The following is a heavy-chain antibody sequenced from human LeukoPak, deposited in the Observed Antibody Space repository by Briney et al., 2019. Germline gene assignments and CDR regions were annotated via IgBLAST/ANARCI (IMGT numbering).Heavy chain of an antibody. CDR2: ILYSGST. J-gene: IGHJ4*02. Sequence: SETLSLTCTVSGGSISSFYWSWIRQPPGKALEWIGYILYSGSTNYNPSLKSRVTISVDTSKNQFSLKLSSVTAADTAVYYCALSAAGSLDYWSQGTLVTVSS. D-gene: IGHD6-13*01. CDR1: GGSISSFY. V-gene: IGHV4-59*01. CDR3: ALSAAGSLDY.